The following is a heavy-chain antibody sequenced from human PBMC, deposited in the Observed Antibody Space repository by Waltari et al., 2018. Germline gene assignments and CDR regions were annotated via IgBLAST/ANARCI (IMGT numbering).Heavy chain of an antibody. D-gene: IGHD3-10*01. J-gene: IGHJ2*01. CDR3: ARGRYYGSGSYLMRRYFDL. Sequence: QVQLQQWGAGLLQPSETLSLTCAVYGGSFSGYYWSWIRQPPGKGLEWLGEINHSGSTNYNPSLKSRVTISVDTSKNQFSLKLSSVTAADTAVYYCARGRYYGSGSYLMRRYFDLWGRGTLVTVSS. CDR1: GGSFSGYY. CDR2: INHSGST. V-gene: IGHV4-34*01.